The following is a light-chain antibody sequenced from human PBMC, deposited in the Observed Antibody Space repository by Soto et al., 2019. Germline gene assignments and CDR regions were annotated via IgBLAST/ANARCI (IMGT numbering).Light chain of an antibody. CDR1: QSISTY. CDR2: DAS. CDR3: QQSYSTPLIP. J-gene: IGKJ5*01. Sequence: SLCAAPGDRLPMTCPASQSISTYLNWYQQKPGKAPKVLLFDASSLQSGVPSRFSGSGSGTDFTLTISSLQPEDFATYYCQQSYSTPLIPFGQVTRL. V-gene: IGKV1-39*01.